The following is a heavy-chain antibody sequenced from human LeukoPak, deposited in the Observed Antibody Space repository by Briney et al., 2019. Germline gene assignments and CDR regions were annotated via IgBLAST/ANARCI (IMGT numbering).Heavy chain of an antibody. J-gene: IGHJ3*02. Sequence: GEALRISCKGSGYSFTSYWISWVRQMPGKGLEWMWRIDPSDSYTNYSPSFQGHVTISVDKSITTAYLQWSSLKASDTAMYYCARLVDIVATIRGDAFDIWGQGTMVTVSS. CDR1: GYSFTSYW. CDR3: ARLVDIVATIRGDAFDI. D-gene: IGHD5-12*01. V-gene: IGHV5-10-1*01. CDR2: IDPSDSYT.